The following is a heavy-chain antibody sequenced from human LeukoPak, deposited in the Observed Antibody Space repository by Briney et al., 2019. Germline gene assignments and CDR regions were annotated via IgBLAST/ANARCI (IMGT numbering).Heavy chain of an antibody. D-gene: IGHD6-13*01. J-gene: IGHJ3*01. Sequence: GGYLRLSCVASGFTFSENWMHWVRQAPGKGLAWVSHINRGGGLTNYADSVKGRFTISRDNARNTVYLQMSSLRVEDTAIYFCAREEHRLAEAGTSAFDLGGQGTLVTVSP. CDR1: GFTFSENW. CDR3: AREEHRLAEAGTSAFDL. CDR2: INRGGGLT. V-gene: IGHV3-74*01.